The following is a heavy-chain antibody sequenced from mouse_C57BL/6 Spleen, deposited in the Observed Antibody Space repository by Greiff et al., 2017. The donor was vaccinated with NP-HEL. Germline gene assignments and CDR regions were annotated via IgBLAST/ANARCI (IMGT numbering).Heavy chain of an antibody. Sequence: QVQLQQSGAELVRPGTSVKVSCKASGYAFTNYLIEWVKQRPGQGLEWIGVINPGSGGTNYNEKFKGKATLTADKSSSTAYMQLSSLTSEDSAVYFCARYSKDFDDWGKGTTLTVSS. D-gene: IGHD2-5*01. V-gene: IGHV1-54*01. CDR1: GYAFTNYL. J-gene: IGHJ2*01. CDR2: INPGSGGT. CDR3: ARYSKDFDD.